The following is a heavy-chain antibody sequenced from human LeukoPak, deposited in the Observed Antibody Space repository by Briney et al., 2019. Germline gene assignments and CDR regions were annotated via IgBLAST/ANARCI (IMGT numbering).Heavy chain of an antibody. D-gene: IGHD3-22*01. CDR1: GFTFSSYG. V-gene: IGHV3-30*18. Sequence: PGGSLRLSCAASGFTFSSYGTHWVRQAPGKGLEWVAVISYDGSNKYYADSVKGRFTTSRDNSKNTLYLQMNSLRAEDTAVYYCAKDLYYYDIYYYYGMDVWGQGTTVTVSS. J-gene: IGHJ6*02. CDR3: AKDLYYYDIYYYYGMDV. CDR2: ISYDGSNK.